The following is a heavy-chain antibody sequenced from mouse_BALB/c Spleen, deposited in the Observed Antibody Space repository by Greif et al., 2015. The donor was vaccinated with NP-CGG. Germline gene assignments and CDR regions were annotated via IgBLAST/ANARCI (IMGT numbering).Heavy chain of an antibody. J-gene: IGHJ2*01. CDR3: LITTSFL. CDR1: GFTFSSYG. D-gene: IGHD2-4*01. V-gene: IGHV5-6-3*01. Sequence: EVMLVESGGGLVQPGGSLKLSCAASGFTFSSYGMSWVRQTPDKRLELVATINSNGGSTYYPDSVKGRFTISRDNAKNTLYLQMSSLKSEDTAMYYCLITTSFLWGQGTTLTVSS. CDR2: INSNGGST.